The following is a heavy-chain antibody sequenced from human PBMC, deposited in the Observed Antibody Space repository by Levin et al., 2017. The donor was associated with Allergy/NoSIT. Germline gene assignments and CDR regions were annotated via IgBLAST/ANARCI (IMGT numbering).Heavy chain of an antibody. J-gene: IGHJ4*02. CDR3: ARDKTYSSLFDY. Sequence: PGESLKISCAASGFTFSSYSMNWVRQAPGKGLEWVSSISSSSSYIYYADSVKGRFTISRDNAKNSLYLQMNSLRAEDTAVYYCARDKTYSSLFDYWGQGTLVTVSS. CDR1: GFTFSSYS. V-gene: IGHV3-21*01. D-gene: IGHD6-13*01. CDR2: ISSSSSYI.